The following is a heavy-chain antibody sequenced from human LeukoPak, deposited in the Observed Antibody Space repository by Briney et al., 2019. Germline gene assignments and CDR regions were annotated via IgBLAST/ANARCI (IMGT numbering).Heavy chain of an antibody. V-gene: IGHV3-23*01. CDR3: AKDVYARVAAYHFDY. D-gene: IGHD2-8*01. CDR2: ISNNGGYT. Sequence: GGSLRLSCAASGFTFSSSAMSWVRQAPGKGLEWVSAISNNGGYTYYADSVQGRFTISRDNSKSTLCLQMNSLRAEDTAVYYCAKDVYARVAAYHFDYWGQGTLVTVSS. CDR1: GFTFSSSA. J-gene: IGHJ4*02.